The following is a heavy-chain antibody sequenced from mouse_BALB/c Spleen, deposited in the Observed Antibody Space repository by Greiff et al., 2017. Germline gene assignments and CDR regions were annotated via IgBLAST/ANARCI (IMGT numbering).Heavy chain of an antibody. CDR2: ISDGGSYT. Sequence: EGMLVESGGGLVKPGGSLKLSCAASGFTFSDYYMYWVRQTPEKRLEWVATISDGGSYTYYPDSVKGRFTISRDNAKNNLYLQMSSLKSEDTAMYYCARILRPYAMDYWGQGTSVTVSS. CDR1: GFTFSDYY. CDR3: ARILRPYAMDY. V-gene: IGHV5-4*02. J-gene: IGHJ4*01.